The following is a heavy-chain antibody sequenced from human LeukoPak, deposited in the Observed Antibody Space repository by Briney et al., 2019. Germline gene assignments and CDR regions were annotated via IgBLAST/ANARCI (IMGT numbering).Heavy chain of an antibody. J-gene: IGHJ4*02. D-gene: IGHD6-19*01. CDR3: ARRPPSGSGWYYFDS. CDR2: IYPGDSDV. Sequence: GESLKISCKTSGYNFEDYWIGWVRQMPGKGLEWMGIIYPGDSDVRYRPSLQGQISISADKSTSVAYLQWNSLKASDRGMYFCARRPPSGSGWYYFDSWGQGTVVTVSS. CDR1: GYNFEDYW. V-gene: IGHV5-51*01.